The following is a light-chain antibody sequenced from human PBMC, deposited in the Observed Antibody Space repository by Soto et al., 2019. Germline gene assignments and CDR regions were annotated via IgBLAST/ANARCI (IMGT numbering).Light chain of an antibody. Sequence: DIQMTQSPSTLSASVGDRVTITCRASQSVSRWLAWYQQKPGKVPKVLIWDATTLHRGVPSRFSGSGSGTEFTLNISSLQPDDFATYYCQQYKGYSTWTFGQGTNVDIK. CDR1: QSVSRW. CDR2: DAT. J-gene: IGKJ1*01. CDR3: QQYKGYSTWT. V-gene: IGKV1-5*01.